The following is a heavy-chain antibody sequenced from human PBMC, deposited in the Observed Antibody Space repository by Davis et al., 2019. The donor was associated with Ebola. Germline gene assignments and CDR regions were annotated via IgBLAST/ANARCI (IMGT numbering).Heavy chain of an antibody. D-gene: IGHD3-3*01. CDR2: IYYSGSS. CDR1: GGSISSGDYY. V-gene: IGHV4-30-4*01. Sequence: SETLSLTCTVSGGSISSGDYYWSWIRQPPGKGLEWIGYIYYSGSSHYNPSLKSRVNISVDTSKNQFSLKLSSVTAADTAVYYCARDTAIFGVDPLYYYYGMDVWGQGTTVTVSS. CDR3: ARDTAIFGVDPLYYYYGMDV. J-gene: IGHJ6*02.